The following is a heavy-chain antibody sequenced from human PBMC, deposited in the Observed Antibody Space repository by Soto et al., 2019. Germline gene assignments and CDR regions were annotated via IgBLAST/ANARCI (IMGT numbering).Heavy chain of an antibody. V-gene: IGHV3-74*01. CDR3: ARVYSSLFSYDY. CDR1: GFTFSTFW. CDR2: ISSDGSRT. J-gene: IGHJ4*02. Sequence: EVQLVESGGGLVQPGGSLRLSCAASGFTFSTFWMHWVRQAPGKGLVWVSRISSDGSRTSYADSVKGRFTISRDNAKNTLYLQMNSLGAEDTAIYYCARVYSSLFSYDYWGQGTLVTVSS. D-gene: IGHD5-18*01.